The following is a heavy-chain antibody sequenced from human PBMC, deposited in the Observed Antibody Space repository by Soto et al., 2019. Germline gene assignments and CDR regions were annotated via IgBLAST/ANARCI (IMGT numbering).Heavy chain of an antibody. CDR2: IVPMFRTT. J-gene: IGHJ4*02. D-gene: IGHD5-18*01. V-gene: IGHV1-69*01. CDR3: ARAGDISMDLTYCDY. Sequence: QVQLVQSGAEVKKPGSSVKVSCKASGNTFSNYGITWVRQAPAQGLEWIGGIVPMFRTTNYAPKFQGRVTITADESTSTAYMELSSLRSEDTAVYFCARAGDISMDLTYCDYWGQGTLVTVSS. CDR1: GNTFSNYG.